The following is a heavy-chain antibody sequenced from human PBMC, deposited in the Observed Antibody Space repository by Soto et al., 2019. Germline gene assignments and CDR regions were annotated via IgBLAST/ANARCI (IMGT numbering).Heavy chain of an antibody. CDR3: ARGGYGDSHAEYFQH. Sequence: QVQLVESGGGVVQPGRSLRLSCAASGFTFSNYGMHWVRQAPGKGLEWGALISYDGSSKDYADSVKGRFTISRDNSKSTLYLQMNSLRVEDTAVYYCARGGYGDSHAEYFQHWGQGTLVTVSS. CDR1: GFTFSNYG. V-gene: IGHV3-30-3*01. CDR2: ISYDGSSK. D-gene: IGHD4-17*01. J-gene: IGHJ1*01.